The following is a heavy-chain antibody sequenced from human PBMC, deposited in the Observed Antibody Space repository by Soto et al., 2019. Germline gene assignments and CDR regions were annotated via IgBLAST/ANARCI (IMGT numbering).Heavy chain of an antibody. J-gene: IGHJ3*02. CDR1: GFTVSSNY. V-gene: IGHV3-66*04. CDR2: IYSGGST. D-gene: IGHD2-2*01. CDR3: ASHHLSYPWAFDI. Sequence: EVQLVESGGGLVQPGGSLRLSCAASGFTVSSNYMSWVRQAPGKGLEWVSVIYSGGSTYYADSVKGRFTISRDNSKNTLYLQMNSLIAEDTAVYYCASHHLSYPWAFDIWGQGTMVTVSS.